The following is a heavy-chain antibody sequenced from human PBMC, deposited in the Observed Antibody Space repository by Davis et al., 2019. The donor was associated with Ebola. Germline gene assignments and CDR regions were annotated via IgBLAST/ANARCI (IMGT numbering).Heavy chain of an antibody. CDR1: GFTFSSYA. D-gene: IGHD5-12*01. CDR3: ASLNIVATRGFDY. J-gene: IGHJ4*02. V-gene: IGHV3-30-3*01. Sequence: GESLKISCAASGFTFSSYAMHWVRQAPGKVLEWVAVISYDGSNKYYADSVKGRFTISRDNAKNTLYLQMNSLRAEDTAVYYCASLNIVATRGFDYWGQGTLVTVSS. CDR2: ISYDGSNK.